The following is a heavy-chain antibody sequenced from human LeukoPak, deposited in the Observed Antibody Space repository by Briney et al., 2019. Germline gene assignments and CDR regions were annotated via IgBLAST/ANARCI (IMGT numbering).Heavy chain of an antibody. CDR2: ISGTGGST. J-gene: IGHJ4*02. CDR1: GFTFSSYA. CDR3: AKGDTTWELPHDY. D-gene: IGHD1-26*01. Sequence: GGSLRLSCAASGFTFSSYAMNWVRQAPGKGLEWVSDISGTGGSTYYADSVKGRFTFSRDNSKNTLSLQMNSLRAEDTAVYYCAKGDTTWELPHDYWGQGTLVTVSS. V-gene: IGHV3-23*01.